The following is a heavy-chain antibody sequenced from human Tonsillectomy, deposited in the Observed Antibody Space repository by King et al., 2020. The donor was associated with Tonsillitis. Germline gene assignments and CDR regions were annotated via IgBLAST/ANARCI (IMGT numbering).Heavy chain of an antibody. CDR2: ISERSST. D-gene: IGHD1-26*01. Sequence: VQLVESGGGLVQPGGSLRLSCAASGFTFSSHWMHWVRQAPGKGLVGVSRISERSSTDYADTVKGRFTISRDNANNTVYLQMNSLRGEETAVYYCARGLLGAASRAVYVDLWGQGTLVTVSS. CDR1: GFTFSSHW. V-gene: IGHV3-74*01. CDR3: ARGLLGAASRAVYVDL. J-gene: IGHJ4*02.